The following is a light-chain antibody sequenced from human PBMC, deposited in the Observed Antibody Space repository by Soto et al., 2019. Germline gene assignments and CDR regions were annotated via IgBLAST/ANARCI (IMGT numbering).Light chain of an antibody. CDR1: SSDVGGYNY. J-gene: IGLJ2*01. V-gene: IGLV2-14*01. CDR2: EVS. Sequence: QSALTQPASVSGSPGPSITISCTGTSSDVGGYNYVSWYQQHPGKAPKLMIYEVSNRPSGVSNRFSGSKSGNTASLTISGLQAEDEADYYCSSYTRSITLEGFGGGTKLTVL. CDR3: SSYTRSITLEG.